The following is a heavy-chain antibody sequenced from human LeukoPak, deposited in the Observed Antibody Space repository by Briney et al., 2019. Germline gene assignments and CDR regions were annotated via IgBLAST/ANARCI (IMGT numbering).Heavy chain of an antibody. D-gene: IGHD2-15*01. J-gene: IGHJ6*04. Sequence: SETLSLTCAVYGGSFSGYYWSWIRQPPGKGLEWIGEINHSGSTNYNPSLKSRVTISVDTSKNQFSLKLSSVTAADTAVYYCARDIVAVVAATLYYYYGMDVWGKGTTVTVSS. CDR3: ARDIVAVVAATLYYYYGMDV. CDR1: GGSFSGYY. V-gene: IGHV4-34*01. CDR2: INHSGST.